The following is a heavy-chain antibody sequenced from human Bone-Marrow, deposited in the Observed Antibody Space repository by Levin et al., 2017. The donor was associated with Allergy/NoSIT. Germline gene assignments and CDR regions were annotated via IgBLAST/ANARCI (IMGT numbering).Heavy chain of an antibody. Sequence: SVKVSCKASGGTFSSYAISWVRQAPGQGLEWMGGIIPIFGTANYAQKFQGRVTITADESTSTAYMELSSLRSEDTAVYYCARDLGVRRVRGVIHFDYWGQGTLVTVSS. CDR1: GGTFSSYA. CDR2: IIPIFGTA. CDR3: ARDLGVRRVRGVIHFDY. D-gene: IGHD3-10*01. V-gene: IGHV1-69*13. J-gene: IGHJ4*02.